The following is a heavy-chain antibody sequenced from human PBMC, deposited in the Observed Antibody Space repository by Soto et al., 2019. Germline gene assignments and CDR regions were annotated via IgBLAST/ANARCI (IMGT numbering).Heavy chain of an antibody. J-gene: IGHJ5*02. D-gene: IGHD1-7*01. Sequence: ASVKVSCKASGGTFSSYAISWVRQAPGQGLEWMGGIIPIFGTANYAQKFQGRVTMTTDESTSTAYMELRSLRSDDTAVYYCARGGKLVLNWFDPWGQGTLVTVSS. CDR3: ARGGKLVLNWFDP. V-gene: IGHV1-69*05. CDR1: GGTFSSYA. CDR2: IIPIFGTA.